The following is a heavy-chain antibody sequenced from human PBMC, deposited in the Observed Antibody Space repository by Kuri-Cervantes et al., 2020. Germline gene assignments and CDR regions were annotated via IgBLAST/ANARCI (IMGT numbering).Heavy chain of an antibody. V-gene: IGHV3-33*08. CDR1: GFTFSSYG. CDR3: ARAPLIAAAGTVDYYYYGMDV. CDR2: IWYDGSNK. Sequence: GGSLRLSCAASGFTFSSYGMHWVRQAPGKGLEWVAVIWYDGSNKYYADSVKGRFTISRDNSKNTLYLQMNSLRAEDTAVYYCARAPLIAAAGTVDYYYYGMDVWGQGTTVTVSS. D-gene: IGHD6-13*01. J-gene: IGHJ6*02.